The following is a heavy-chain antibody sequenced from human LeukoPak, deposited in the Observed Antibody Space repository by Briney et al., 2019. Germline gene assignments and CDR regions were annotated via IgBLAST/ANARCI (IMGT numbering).Heavy chain of an antibody. J-gene: IGHJ4*02. Sequence: SQTLSLTCSVSGGSISSGDYYWSWLRQPPGKGLEWIGYINYSGSTYYNPPLKSRVTISVDRSKNQFSLKLSSVTAADTAVYYCSRGPSSGWGGYFDYWGQGILVTVSS. D-gene: IGHD6-19*01. CDR3: SRGPSSGWGGYFDY. CDR1: GGSISSGDYY. V-gene: IGHV4-30-2*01. CDR2: INYSGST.